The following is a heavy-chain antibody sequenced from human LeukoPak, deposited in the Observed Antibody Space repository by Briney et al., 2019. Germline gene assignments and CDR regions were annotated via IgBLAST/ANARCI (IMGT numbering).Heavy chain of an antibody. CDR1: GYTFTSYD. CDR2: MNPNSGNT. D-gene: IGHD4-17*01. J-gene: IGHJ6*02. CDR3: ARGYGECYYYYYGMDV. Sequence: ASVKVSCKASGYTFTSYDINWVRQATGQGLEWMGWMNPNSGNTGYAQKFQGRVTMTRNTSISTAYMELSSLRSEDTAVYYCARGYGECYYYYYGMDVWGQGTTVTVSS. V-gene: IGHV1-8*01.